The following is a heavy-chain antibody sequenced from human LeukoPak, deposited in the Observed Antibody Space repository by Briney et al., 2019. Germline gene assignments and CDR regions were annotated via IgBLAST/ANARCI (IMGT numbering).Heavy chain of an antibody. CDR3: AKTSVGEGRIIGSGYFDN. J-gene: IGHJ4*02. CDR1: GFTFSSYS. V-gene: IGHV3-23*01. CDR2: ISGSGTVT. Sequence: GGSLRLSCAASGFTFSSYSMNWVRQAPGKGLEWVSIISGSGTVTYYADSVRGRFTTSRDNSKNTLYLQMNSLRAEDTAVYYCAKTSVGEGRIIGSGYFDNWGQGTLVTVSS. D-gene: IGHD2-15*01.